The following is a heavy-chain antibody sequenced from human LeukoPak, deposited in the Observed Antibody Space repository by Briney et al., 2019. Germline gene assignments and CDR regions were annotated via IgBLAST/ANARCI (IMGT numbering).Heavy chain of an antibody. D-gene: IGHD6-13*01. Sequence: SETLSLTCTVSGGSISSGGYYWSWIRQHPGKGLEWIGYIYYSGSTYYNLSLKSRVTISVDTSKNQFSLKLSSVTAADTAVYYCARDRVAAAGTNGMDVWGQGTTVTVSS. J-gene: IGHJ6*02. CDR1: GGSISSGGYY. V-gene: IGHV4-31*03. CDR2: IYYSGST. CDR3: ARDRVAAAGTNGMDV.